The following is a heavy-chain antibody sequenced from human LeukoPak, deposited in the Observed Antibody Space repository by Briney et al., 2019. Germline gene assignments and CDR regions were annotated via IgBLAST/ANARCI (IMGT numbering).Heavy chain of an antibody. CDR1: GYTFTSYD. J-gene: IGHJ4*02. CDR2: MNPNSGNT. D-gene: IGHD2-2*01. CDR3: ARGPQILVVPAAMHLDY. V-gene: IGHV1-8*01. Sequence: ASVKVSCKASGYTFTSYDINWVRQATGQGLEWMGWMNPNSGNTGYAQKFKGRVTMTRNTSISTAYMKLSSLRSEDTAVYYCARGPQILVVPAAMHLDYWGQGTLVTVSS.